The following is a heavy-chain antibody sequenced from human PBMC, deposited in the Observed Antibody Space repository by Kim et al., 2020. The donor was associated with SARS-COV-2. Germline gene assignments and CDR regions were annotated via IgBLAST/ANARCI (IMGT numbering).Heavy chain of an antibody. D-gene: IGHD5-12*01. Sequence: ADSVKGRFTIYRDNSKNTLYLQMNSLRAEDTAVYYCARDSSGGYVGHFDYWGQGTLVTVSS. J-gene: IGHJ4*02. CDR3: ARDSSGGYVGHFDY. V-gene: IGHV3-30*01.